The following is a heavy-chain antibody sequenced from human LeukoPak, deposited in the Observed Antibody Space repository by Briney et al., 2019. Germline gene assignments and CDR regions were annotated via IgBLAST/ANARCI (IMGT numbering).Heavy chain of an antibody. J-gene: IGHJ4*02. Sequence: ASVKVSCKASGYTFTNYDINWVRQATGQGLEWMGWINPNSDYTFYAQKFQGRVTLTRDTSISTVYMELTTLTSDDTALYYCAVAPGDYWGQGTLVSVSA. D-gene: IGHD2-21*01. V-gene: IGHV1-8*01. CDR1: GYTFTNYD. CDR2: INPNSDYT. CDR3: AVAPGDY.